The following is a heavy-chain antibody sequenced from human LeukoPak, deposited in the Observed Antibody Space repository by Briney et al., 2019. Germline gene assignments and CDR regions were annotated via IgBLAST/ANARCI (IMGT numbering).Heavy chain of an antibody. J-gene: IGHJ4*02. CDR3: ARDRDYYDSSGYFPFDY. V-gene: IGHV1-2*02. D-gene: IGHD3-22*01. Sequence: VASVKVSCKASGYTFTGYYIHWVRQAPGQGLEWLGWINPNSGGTNYAQKFQGRVTMTRDTSISTVYIDLSRLRSDDTAIYYCARDRDYYDSSGYFPFDYWGQGTLVTVSS. CDR1: GYTFTGYY. CDR2: INPNSGGT.